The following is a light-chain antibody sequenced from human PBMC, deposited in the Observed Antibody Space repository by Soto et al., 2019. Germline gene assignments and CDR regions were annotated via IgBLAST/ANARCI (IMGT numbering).Light chain of an antibody. CDR1: QSIGSY. J-gene: IGKJ3*01. V-gene: IGKV3-11*01. Sequence: EIVLTQSPATLSLSPGARATLSCRVSQSIGSYLAWYQQKPGQAPRLLIYDSSNRATGIPARLGGSGSGTDSTLAISSLEPEDCALYCCLLRSNCRRTFGPGTRVDIK. CDR3: LLRSNCRRT. CDR2: DSS.